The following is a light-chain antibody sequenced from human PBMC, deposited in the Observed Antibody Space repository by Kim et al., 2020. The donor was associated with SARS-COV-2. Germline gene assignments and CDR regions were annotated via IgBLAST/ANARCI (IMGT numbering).Light chain of an antibody. J-gene: IGKJ1*01. V-gene: IGKV1-27*01. CDR3: QRCYSVPWT. Sequence: DIQMTQSPSSLSASIGDRVTITCRSSQDISNFLAWYQQKPGKVPKLLIYDASVLQSGVPSRFSGSGSGTDFTLTISGLQPEDVATYYCQRCYSVPWTFGQGTKVEIK. CDR1: QDISNF. CDR2: DAS.